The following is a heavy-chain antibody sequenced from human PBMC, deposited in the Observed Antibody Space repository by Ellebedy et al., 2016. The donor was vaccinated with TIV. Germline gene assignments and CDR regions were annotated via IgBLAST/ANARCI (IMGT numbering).Heavy chain of an antibody. V-gene: IGHV1-18*04. CDR1: GYTFTSYG. CDR2: ISAYNGNT. Sequence: AASVKVSCKASGYTFTSYGISWVRQAPGQGLEWMGWISAYNGNTNYAQKLQGRVTMTTDTSTSTAYMELRSLRSDDTAVYYCARDGPYCRGGSCFPYWGQGTLVTVSS. D-gene: IGHD2-15*01. CDR3: ARDGPYCRGGSCFPY. J-gene: IGHJ4*02.